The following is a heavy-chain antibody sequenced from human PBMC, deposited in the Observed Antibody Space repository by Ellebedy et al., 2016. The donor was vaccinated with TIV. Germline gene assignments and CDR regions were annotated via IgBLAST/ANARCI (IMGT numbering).Heavy chain of an antibody. D-gene: IGHD1-7*01. J-gene: IGHJ4*02. CDR3: ARTPFGLQLPEY. V-gene: IGHV2-26*01. Sequence: SGPTLVXPTETLTLTCTVSGLSLSDDRMGVSWIRQPPGKALEWLAHIFSNDEKSYSTSLKSRLSISKDNSKSHVVLTMTNMDPVDTATYYCARTPFGLQLPEYWGPGTLVTVSS. CDR1: GLSLSDDRMG. CDR2: IFSNDEK.